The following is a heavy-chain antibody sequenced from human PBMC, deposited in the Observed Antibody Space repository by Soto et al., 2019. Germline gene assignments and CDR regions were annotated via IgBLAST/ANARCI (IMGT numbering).Heavy chain of an antibody. CDR2: IIPIFGTA. J-gene: IGHJ4*02. CDR1: GVTFSSYA. V-gene: IGHV1-69*13. CDR3: ARENYDSSGYFDY. D-gene: IGHD3-22*01. Sequence: GASVKVSCKASGVTFSSYAISWVRQAPGQGLEWMGGIIPIFGTANYAQKFQGRVTITADESTSTAYMELSSLRSEDTAVYYCARENYDSSGYFDYWGQGTLVTVSS.